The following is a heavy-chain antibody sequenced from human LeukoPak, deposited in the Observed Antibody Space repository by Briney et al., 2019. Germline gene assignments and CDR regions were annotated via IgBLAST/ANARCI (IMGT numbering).Heavy chain of an antibody. V-gene: IGHV3-23*05. Sequence: GGSLTLSCAASRLTFSSYSMNWLRRAPGKGLEWISAIDNSEFHIYYADSVKGRFTISRDNSKNTLYLQMNSLKAEDTAVYYCAKESGYSSGWDYFDSWGQGTLVTVSS. D-gene: IGHD3-10*01. CDR1: RLTFSSYS. J-gene: IGHJ4*02. CDR2: IDNSEFHI. CDR3: AKESGYSSGWDYFDS.